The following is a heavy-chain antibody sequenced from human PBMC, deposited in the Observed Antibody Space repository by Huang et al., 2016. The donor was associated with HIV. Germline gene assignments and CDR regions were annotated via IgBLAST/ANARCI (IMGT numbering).Heavy chain of an antibody. D-gene: IGHD3-16*01. V-gene: IGHV4-34*04. Sequence: QVQLEQWGAGLLKPSETLSLTCAVYGGSFSGYFWNCIRQSLGKGVEGIGQINHAGGTDNKPSLKGRATISVDTSKNQFSLKLTSVTAADTAIYYCAREIMISFGGPFDSWGHGNLVTVSS. J-gene: IGHJ5*01. CDR1: GGSFSGYF. CDR2: INHAGGT. CDR3: AREIMISFGGPFDS.